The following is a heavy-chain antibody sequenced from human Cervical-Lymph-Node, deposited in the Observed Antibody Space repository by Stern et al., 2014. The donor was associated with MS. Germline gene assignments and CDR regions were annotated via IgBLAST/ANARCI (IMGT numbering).Heavy chain of an antibody. CDR2: IKTDGSEK. J-gene: IGHJ5*02. CDR3: ARAVRELGT. Sequence: EVQLVESGRGLVQPGESLRLSCAVSGFTFSNYWMTWVRQAPGKGLEWVASIKTDGSEKSYAASVKGRFTIPRDKATNSLYLQMNSLRAEDTAVYYCARAVRELGTWGQGTLVTVSS. D-gene: IGHD1-7*01. CDR1: GFTFSNYW. V-gene: IGHV3-7*01.